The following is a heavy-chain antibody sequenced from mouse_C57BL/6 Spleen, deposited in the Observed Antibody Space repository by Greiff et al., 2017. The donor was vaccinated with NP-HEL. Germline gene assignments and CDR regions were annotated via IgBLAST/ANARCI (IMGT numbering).Heavy chain of an antibody. Sequence: EVQLQSSVAELVSPGASVKLSCTASASTIKKPFMTWVKQRPNPALEWIGRIDPPNGNTKYAPKFQGKATITADTSSNTAYLQLSSLTSEDTAIYYCARHDYPFAYWGQGTLVTVSA. D-gene: IGHD2-4*01. CDR2: IDPPNGNT. CDR3: ARHDYPFAY. J-gene: IGHJ3*01. V-gene: IGHV14-3*01. CDR1: ASTIKKPF.